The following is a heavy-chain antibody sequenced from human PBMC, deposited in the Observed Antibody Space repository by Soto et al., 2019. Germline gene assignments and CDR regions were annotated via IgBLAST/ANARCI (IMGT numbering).Heavy chain of an antibody. CDR1: GFTFSSYG. D-gene: IGHD3-22*01. CDR2: ISYDGSNK. V-gene: IGHV3-30*18. Sequence: QVQLVEPGGGVVQPGRSLRLSCAASGFTFSSYGMHWVRQAPGKGLEWVAVISYDGSNKYYADSVKGRFTISRDNSKNTLYLQMNSLRAEDTAVYYCAKEWVYDSSGWSFDYWGQGTLVTASS. CDR3: AKEWVYDSSGWSFDY. J-gene: IGHJ4*02.